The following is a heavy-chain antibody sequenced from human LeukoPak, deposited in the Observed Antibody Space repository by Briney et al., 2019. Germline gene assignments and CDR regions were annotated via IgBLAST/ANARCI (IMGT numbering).Heavy chain of an antibody. CDR3: TKATPDSTGWIDY. CDR1: GFTFSDAW. J-gene: IGHJ4*02. V-gene: IGHV3-15*01. D-gene: IGHD6-19*01. CDR2: IKSKTDGGTT. Sequence: GGSLRLSCAASGFTFSDAWMSWVRQAPGKGLEWVGRIKSKTDGGTTDYVAPVKGRFSISRDDAKNTLYLQMNSLKTEDTAVYYCTKATPDSTGWIDYWGQGNLVTVSS.